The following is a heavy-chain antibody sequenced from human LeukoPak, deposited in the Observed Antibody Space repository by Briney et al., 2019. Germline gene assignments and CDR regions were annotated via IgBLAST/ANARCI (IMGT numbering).Heavy chain of an antibody. D-gene: IGHD2-2*01. CDR2: INPNSGGT. Sequence: ASVKVSCKASGYTFTGCYMHWVRQAPGQGLEWMGWINPNSGGTNYAQKFQGRVTMTRDTSISTAYMELSRLRSDDTAVYYCARDVEVPAAMLWSYYGMDVWGQGTTVTVSS. CDR3: ARDVEVPAAMLWSYYGMDV. CDR1: GYTFTGCY. J-gene: IGHJ6*02. V-gene: IGHV1-2*02.